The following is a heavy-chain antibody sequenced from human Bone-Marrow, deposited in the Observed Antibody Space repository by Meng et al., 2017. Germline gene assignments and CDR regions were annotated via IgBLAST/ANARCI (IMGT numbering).Heavy chain of an antibody. CDR1: GFSFSSYG. CDR3: ARAPGIAAAA. J-gene: IGHJ4*02. CDR2: INSDGSIT. V-gene: IGHV3-74*02. D-gene: IGHD6-25*01. Sequence: VHLVESGGGVVQPGGPLRLSCAASGFSFSSYGMHWVRQAPGKGLVWVSHINSDGSITGYADSVKGRFTISRDNAKNTLFLQMSSLRAEDTAVYYCARAPGIAAAAWGQGALVTVSS.